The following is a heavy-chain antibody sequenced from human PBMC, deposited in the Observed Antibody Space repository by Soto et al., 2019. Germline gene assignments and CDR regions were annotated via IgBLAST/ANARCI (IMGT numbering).Heavy chain of an antibody. J-gene: IGHJ4*02. CDR1: GGSISSGGYY. V-gene: IGHV4-31*03. D-gene: IGHD3-3*01. CDR2: IYYSGST. Sequence: TLSLTCTVSGGSISSGGYYWSWIRQHPGKGLEWIGYIYYSGSTYYNPSLKSRVTISVDTSKNQFSLKLSSVTAADTAVYYCASVYYDFWSGYRYYFDYWGQGTLVTVSS. CDR3: ASVYYDFWSGYRYYFDY.